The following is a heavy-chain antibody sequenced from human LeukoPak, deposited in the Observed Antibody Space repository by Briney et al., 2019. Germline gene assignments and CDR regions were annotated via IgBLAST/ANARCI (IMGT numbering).Heavy chain of an antibody. CDR3: ARSYSSSWYDSFDY. CDR2: ISYDGSNK. J-gene: IGHJ4*02. Sequence: PGGSLRLSCAASGFTFSSYAMSWVRQAPGKGLEWVAVISYDGSNKYYADSVKGRFTISRDNSKNTLYLQMNSLRAEDTAVYYCARSYSSSWYDSFDYWGQGTLVTVSS. D-gene: IGHD6-13*01. V-gene: IGHV3-30-3*01. CDR1: GFTFSSYA.